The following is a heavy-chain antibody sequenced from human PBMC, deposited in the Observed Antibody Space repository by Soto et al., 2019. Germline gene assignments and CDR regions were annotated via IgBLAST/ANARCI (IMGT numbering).Heavy chain of an antibody. V-gene: IGHV3-23*01. CDR2: ISGSGGST. CDR1: GFTFSSYA. D-gene: IGHD4-17*01. CDR3: AKDARLYGDYVLLDY. J-gene: IGHJ4*02. Sequence: GGSLRLSCTASGFTFSSYAMSWVRQEPGKGLEWVSAISGSGGSTYYADSVKGRFTISRDNSKNTLYLQMNSLRAEDTAVYYCAKDARLYGDYVLLDYWGQGTLVTVSS.